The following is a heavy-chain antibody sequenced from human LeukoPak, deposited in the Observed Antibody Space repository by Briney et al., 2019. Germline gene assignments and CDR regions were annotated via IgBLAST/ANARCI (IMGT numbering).Heavy chain of an antibody. CDR3: AKGTSPSIAAAGTENWFDP. D-gene: IGHD6-13*01. CDR2: IGWNSGSI. J-gene: IGHJ5*02. V-gene: IGHV3-9*01. CDR1: GFTFDDYA. Sequence: PGRSLRLSCAASGFTFDDYAMHWVRQAPGKGLEWVSGIGWNSGSIGYADSVKGRFTISRDNAKNSLYLQMNSLRAEDTALYYCAKGTSPSIAAAGTENWFDPWGQGTLVTVSS.